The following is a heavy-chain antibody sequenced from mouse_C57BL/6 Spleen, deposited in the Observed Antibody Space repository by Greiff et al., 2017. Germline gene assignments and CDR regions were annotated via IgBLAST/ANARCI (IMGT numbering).Heavy chain of an antibody. CDR2: INHSSGYT. CDR3: AREGYDYDVYFDV. Sequence: QVHVKQSGAELAKPGASVKLSCKASGYTFTSYWMHWVKQRPGQGLEWIGYINHSSGYTKYNQKFKYKAPLTADKSSSPAYMQLSSLTYEDSAVYYWAREGYDYDVYFDVWGTGTTVTVSS. D-gene: IGHD2-4*01. CDR1: GYTFTSYW. V-gene: IGHV1-7*01. J-gene: IGHJ1*03.